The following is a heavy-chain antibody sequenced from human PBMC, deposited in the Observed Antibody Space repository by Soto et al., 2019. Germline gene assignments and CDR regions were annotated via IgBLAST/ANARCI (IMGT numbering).Heavy chain of an antibody. Sequence: QVQLQQWGAGLLKPSETLSLTCAVYGGSFSGYYWSWIRQPPGKGLEGIGEINHSGSTNYNPALKRRVTTAVDTTKTQFSLKLSSVTAADTAVYYCARKPYDYIWGSYRYGAFDIWGQGTMVTVSS. CDR3: ARKPYDYIWGSYRYGAFDI. D-gene: IGHD3-16*02. V-gene: IGHV4-34*01. CDR1: GGSFSGYY. CDR2: INHSGST. J-gene: IGHJ3*02.